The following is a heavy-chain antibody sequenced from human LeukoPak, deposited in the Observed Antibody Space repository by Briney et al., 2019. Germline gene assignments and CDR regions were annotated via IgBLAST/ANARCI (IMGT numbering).Heavy chain of an antibody. D-gene: IGHD4-23*01. CDR2: IASDGSST. Sequence: GGSLRLSCAASGFTFSSYWMNWVRQAPGKGLVWVSRIASDGSSTTYADSVKGRFSISRDNAMNTLYLQMNSLRVEDTAVYYCARGRPHGNDYWGQGTLVTVSS. J-gene: IGHJ4*02. CDR3: ARGRPHGNDY. V-gene: IGHV3-74*01. CDR1: GFTFSSYW.